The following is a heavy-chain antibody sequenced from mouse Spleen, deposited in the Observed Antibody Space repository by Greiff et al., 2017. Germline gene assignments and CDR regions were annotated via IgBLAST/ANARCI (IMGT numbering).Heavy chain of an antibody. Sequence: QVQLKQPGAELVKPGASVKLSCKASGYTFTSYWMHWVKQRPGQGLEWIGEINPSNGRTNYNEKFKSKATLTVDKSSSTAYMQLSSLTSEDSAVYYCAREDGNYDYWGQGTTLTVSS. J-gene: IGHJ2*01. D-gene: IGHD2-1*01. CDR3: AREDGNYDY. V-gene: IGHV1S81*02. CDR2: INPSNGRT. CDR1: GYTFTSYW.